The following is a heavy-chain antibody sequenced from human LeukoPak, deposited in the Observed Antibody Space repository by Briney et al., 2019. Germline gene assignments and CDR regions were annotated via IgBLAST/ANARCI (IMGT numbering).Heavy chain of an antibody. CDR3: ARHDLVGVALTVVAASWFDP. CDR2: IYYSGST. J-gene: IGHJ5*02. CDR1: GGSISSSSYY. D-gene: IGHD2-15*01. V-gene: IGHV4-39*01. Sequence: SSETLSLTCTVSGGSISSSSYYWGWIRQPPWKGLEWIGSIYYSGSTYYNPSLKSRVTISVDTSKNQFSLKLSSVTAADTAVYYCARHDLVGVALTVVAASWFDPWGQGTLVTVSS.